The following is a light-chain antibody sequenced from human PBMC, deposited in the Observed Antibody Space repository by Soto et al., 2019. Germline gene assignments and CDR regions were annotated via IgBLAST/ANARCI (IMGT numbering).Light chain of an antibody. CDR1: QSISSW. V-gene: IGKV1-5*03. J-gene: IGKJ4*01. CDR3: QQYQSVSLT. CDR2: KTS. Sequence: DLRMTQSPSTLSASVGDRVTITLRASQSISSWMARYPPKPGKAPKLLIYKTSNLESGVPSRLSGSGSGTEFSLTISSLQPDDFATYYCQQYQSVSLTFGGGTKVDIK.